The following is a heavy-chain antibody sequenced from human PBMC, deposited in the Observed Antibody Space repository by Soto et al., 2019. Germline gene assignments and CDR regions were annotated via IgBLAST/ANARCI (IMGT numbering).Heavy chain of an antibody. CDR2: ISSSSSTI. Sequence: PGGSLRLSCAASGFTFSNYSMNWVRQAPGKGLEWVSYISSSSSTIYYADSVKGRFTISRDNAKNSLYLQMNSLRAEDTAVYYCAKDIDGYNRPVDYWGQGTLVTVSS. V-gene: IGHV3-48*01. CDR3: AKDIDGYNRPVDY. CDR1: GFTFSNYS. J-gene: IGHJ4*02. D-gene: IGHD5-12*01.